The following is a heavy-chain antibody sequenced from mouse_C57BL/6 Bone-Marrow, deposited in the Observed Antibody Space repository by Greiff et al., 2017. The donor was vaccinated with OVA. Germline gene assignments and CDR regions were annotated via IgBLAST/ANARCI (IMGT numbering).Heavy chain of an antibody. D-gene: IGHD1-1*01. V-gene: IGHV1-18*01. CDR1: GYTFTDYN. CDR2: INPNNGGT. J-gene: IGHJ2*01. CDR3: ARSRNAVVAQGYYFDY. Sequence: EVQLQQSGPELVKPGASVKIPCKASGYTFTDYNMDWVKQSHGKSLEWIGDINPNNGGTIYNQKFKGKATLTVDKSSSTAYMELRSLTSEDTAVYYCARSRNAVVAQGYYFDYWGQGTTLTVSS.